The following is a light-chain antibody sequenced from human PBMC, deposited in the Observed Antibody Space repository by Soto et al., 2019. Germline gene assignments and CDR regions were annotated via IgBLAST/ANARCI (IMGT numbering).Light chain of an antibody. J-gene: IGLJ1*01. Sequence: QSVLTQPASVSGSPGQSITISCTGTSSDVGTYNHVSWYQQHPGKAPKLMIYDVSNRPSGVSNRFSGSKSGNTASLTISGLQAEDEADYYCGSYTTSTTLGVFGTGTKVTVL. V-gene: IGLV2-14*01. CDR3: GSYTTSTTLGV. CDR1: SSDVGTYNH. CDR2: DVS.